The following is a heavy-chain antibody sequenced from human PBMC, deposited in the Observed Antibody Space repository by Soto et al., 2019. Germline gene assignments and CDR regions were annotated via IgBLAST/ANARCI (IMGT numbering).Heavy chain of an antibody. J-gene: IGHJ4*02. V-gene: IGHV4-59*01. CDR2: IHYSGTT. CDR3: AAGEASSRNLAPYYLDF. D-gene: IGHD6-13*01. Sequence: SETLSLTCTVSGGSMRNYFWTWIRQPPGKGLEWIGYIHYSGTTSCFPSYNLSLRSRVTIAEDTSKNQFSLKLLSVTTADTAVYFCAAGEASSRNLAPYYLDFWGQGTLVTVSS. CDR1: GGSMRNYF.